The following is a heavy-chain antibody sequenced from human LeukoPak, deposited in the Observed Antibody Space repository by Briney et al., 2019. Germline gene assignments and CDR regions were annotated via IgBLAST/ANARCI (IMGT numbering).Heavy chain of an antibody. D-gene: IGHD2-15*01. CDR3: AKVDQGGSSSHYNPLAFDY. CDR1: GFTFSNYG. Sequence: GGSLGLSCAASGFTFSNYGMHWVRQAPGKGLVWVTFIRYDGSNKSYADSVKGRFIISRDNSKNTLYLQMNSLRVEDTAVYYCAKVDQGGSSSHYNPLAFDYWGQGTLVTVSS. J-gene: IGHJ4*02. V-gene: IGHV3-30*02. CDR2: IRYDGSNK.